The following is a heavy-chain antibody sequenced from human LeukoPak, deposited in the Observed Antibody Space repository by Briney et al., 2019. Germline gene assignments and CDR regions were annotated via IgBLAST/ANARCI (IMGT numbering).Heavy chain of an antibody. V-gene: IGHV1-18*01. CDR2: ISAYNGNT. CDR1: GYTFTSYG. J-gene: IGHJ6*02. CDR3: ARVYRREWLLQNYYGMDV. D-gene: IGHD3-22*01. Sequence: ASVKVSCKASGYTFTSYGISWVRQAPGQGLEWMGWISAYNGNTNYAQKLQGRVTMTTDTSTSTAYMELRSLRSDDTAVYYCARVYRREWLLQNYYGMDVWGQGTTVTVSS.